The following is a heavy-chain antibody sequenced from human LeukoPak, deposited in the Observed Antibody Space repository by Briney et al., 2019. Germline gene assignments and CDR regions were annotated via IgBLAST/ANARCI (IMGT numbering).Heavy chain of an antibody. D-gene: IGHD3-3*01. V-gene: IGHV3-23*01. CDR1: GFTFSSYA. CDR2: ISGSGGST. Sequence: GGSLRLSCAASGFTFSSYAMHWVRQAPGKGLEWVSAISGSGGSTYYADSVKGRFTISRDNSKNTLYLQMNSLRAEDTAVYYCAKGANDFWRSNWFDPWGQGTLVTVSS. CDR3: AKGANDFWRSNWFDP. J-gene: IGHJ5*02.